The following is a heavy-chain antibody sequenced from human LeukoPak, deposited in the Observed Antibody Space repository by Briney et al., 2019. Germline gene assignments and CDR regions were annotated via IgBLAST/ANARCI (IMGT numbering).Heavy chain of an antibody. J-gene: IGHJ4*02. V-gene: IGHV3-23*01. CDR2: ISGRGGST. CDR3: AKDIAAAGTVDY. CDR1: GFTFSSYA. D-gene: IGHD6-13*01. Sequence: GGFLRLSCAASGFTFSSYAMSWVRQAPGKGLEWVSAISGRGGSTYYADAVKGRFTISRDNSKNTLYLQMNSLRAEDTAVYYCAKDIAAAGTVDYWGQGTLVTVSS.